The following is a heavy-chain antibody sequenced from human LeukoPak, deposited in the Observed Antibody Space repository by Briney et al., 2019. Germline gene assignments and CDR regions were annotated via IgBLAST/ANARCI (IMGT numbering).Heavy chain of an antibody. CDR2: ISGSGGST. CDR3: ANPVLRTGPL. D-gene: IGHD3-9*01. J-gene: IGHJ4*02. V-gene: IGHV3-23*01. CDR1: GFTFSSYA. Sequence: GGSLRLSXAASGFTFSSYAMSWVSQAPGKGLEWVSAISGSGGSTYYADSVKGRFTISRDNSKNTLYLQMNRLRAEDTAVYSCANPVLRTGPLWGQGTLVTVSS.